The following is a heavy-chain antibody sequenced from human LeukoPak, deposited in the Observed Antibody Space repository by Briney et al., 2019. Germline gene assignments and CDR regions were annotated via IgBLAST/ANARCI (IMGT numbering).Heavy chain of an antibody. V-gene: IGHV4-59*01. D-gene: IGHD4-23*01. CDR3: ARDRYGGNSGEFDY. J-gene: IGHJ4*02. Sequence: PSETLSLTCTVSGGSISSYYWSWIRQPPGKGLEWIGYIYYGGTTNYDPSPKSRVTILVDTSKNQFSLKVSSVTAADTAVYYCARDRYGGNSGEFDYWGQGTLVTVSS. CDR1: GGSISSYY. CDR2: IYYGGTT.